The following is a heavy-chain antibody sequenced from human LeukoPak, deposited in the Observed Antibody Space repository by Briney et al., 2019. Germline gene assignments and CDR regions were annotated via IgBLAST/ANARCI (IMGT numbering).Heavy chain of an antibody. V-gene: IGHV4-34*01. Sequence: NPGGSLRLSCAASGFTFSSYAMSWIRQPPGKGLEWIGEINHSGSTNYNPSLKSRVTISVDTSKNQFSLKLSSVTAADTAVYYCARGRGVWGPVYYGMDVWGQGTTVTVSS. J-gene: IGHJ6*02. CDR3: ARGRGVWGPVYYGMDV. CDR1: GFTFSSYA. CDR2: INHSGST. D-gene: IGHD2-21*02.